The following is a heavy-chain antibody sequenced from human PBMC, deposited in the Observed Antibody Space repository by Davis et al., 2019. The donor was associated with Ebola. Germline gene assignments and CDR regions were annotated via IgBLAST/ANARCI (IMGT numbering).Heavy chain of an antibody. Sequence: GESLKISCPASGFTVSSNHMSWVRQAPGKGLEWISYISGASETIYYADSVKGRFTISRDNAKNSLYLQMNSLRDEDTAMYYCARDNWYKNDNWGQGTLVTVSS. CDR3: ARDNWYKNDN. D-gene: IGHD1/OR15-1a*01. J-gene: IGHJ4*02. V-gene: IGHV3-48*02. CDR2: ISGASETI. CDR1: GFTVSSNH.